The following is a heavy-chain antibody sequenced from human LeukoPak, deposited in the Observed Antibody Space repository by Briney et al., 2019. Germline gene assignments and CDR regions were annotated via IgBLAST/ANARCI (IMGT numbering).Heavy chain of an antibody. V-gene: IGHV3-73*01. CDR2: IRSKANSYAT. Sequence: GGSLRPSCAASGFTFSGSAMHWVRQASGKGLEWVGRIRSKANSYATAYAASVKGRFTISRDDSKNTAYLQMNSLKTEDTAVYYCTRMPTGYDILTGYYTSGVGYWGQGTLVTVSS. CDR1: GFTFSGSA. CDR3: TRMPTGYDILTGYYTSGVGY. D-gene: IGHD3-9*01. J-gene: IGHJ4*02.